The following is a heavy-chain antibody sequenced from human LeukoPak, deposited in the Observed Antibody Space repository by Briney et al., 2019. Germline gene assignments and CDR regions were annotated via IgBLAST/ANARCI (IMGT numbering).Heavy chain of an antibody. CDR3: ARRTWEWGFFDN. Sequence: PGGSLRLSCAASEFTFSNHWMNWVRQAPGKGLEWVANIKEDGSEKYYVDSVKGRFTISRDNAKNSLNLQMNSLRADDTAVYYCARRTWEWGFFDNWGQGTLVTVSS. D-gene: IGHD3-3*01. J-gene: IGHJ4*02. CDR2: IKEDGSEK. CDR1: EFTFSNHW. V-gene: IGHV3-7*05.